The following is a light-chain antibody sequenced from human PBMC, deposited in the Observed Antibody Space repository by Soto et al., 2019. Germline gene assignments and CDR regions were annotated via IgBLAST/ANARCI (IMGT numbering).Light chain of an antibody. CDR3: QQYTRLPYS. CDR2: GAS. V-gene: IGKV1-33*01. CDR1: QGISNE. J-gene: IGKJ4*01. Sequence: DIQMTQSPSSLFASAGDRFTITCQASQGISNELNWYQQIPGKGPKLLIYGASNLQTGVPSRFSGSRSGSSDFTFTISALQPEDVATYYCQQYTRLPYSFGGGTKVEI.